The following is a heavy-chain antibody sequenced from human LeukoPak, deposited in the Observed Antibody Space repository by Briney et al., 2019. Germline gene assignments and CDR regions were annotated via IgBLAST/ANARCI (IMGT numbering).Heavy chain of an antibody. D-gene: IGHD6-19*01. CDR3: ARGSLIAVAAQAGAFDF. CDR1: GGSFSGYY. V-gene: IGHV4-34*01. CDR2: INHSGST. Sequence: SETLSLTCAVYGGSFSGYYWSWIRQPPGKGLEWIGEINHSGSTNYNPSLKSRVTISVDTSKNQFSLKLSSVTAADTAVYYCARGSLIAVAAQAGAFDFWGQGTLVAVSS. J-gene: IGHJ4*02.